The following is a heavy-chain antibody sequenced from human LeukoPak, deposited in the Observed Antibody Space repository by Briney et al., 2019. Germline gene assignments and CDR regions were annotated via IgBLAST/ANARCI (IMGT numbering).Heavy chain of an antibody. Sequence: ASVKVSCKASGYTFTSYDINWVRQATGQGLEWMGWMNPNSGNTGYAQKFQGRITMTRNTSISTAYMELSSLRSEDTAVYYCARALRLPYYHYGMDVWGQGTTVTVSS. V-gene: IGHV1-8*01. CDR2: MNPNSGNT. CDR3: ARALRLPYYHYGMDV. D-gene: IGHD5-12*01. J-gene: IGHJ6*02. CDR1: GYTFTSYD.